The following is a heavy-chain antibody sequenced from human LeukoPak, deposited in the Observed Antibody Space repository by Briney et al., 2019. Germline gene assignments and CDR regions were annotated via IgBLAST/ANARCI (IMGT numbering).Heavy chain of an antibody. J-gene: IGHJ4*02. Sequence: SETLSLTCAVYGGSFSSYYWSWIRQPPGKGLEWIGYIYYSGSTNYNPSLKSRVTISVDTSKNQFSLKLSSVTAADTAVYYCARDQGAYDILTGYYIGYFDYWGQGTLVTVSS. CDR1: GGSFSSYY. V-gene: IGHV4-59*01. CDR3: ARDQGAYDILTGYYIGYFDY. D-gene: IGHD3-9*01. CDR2: IYYSGST.